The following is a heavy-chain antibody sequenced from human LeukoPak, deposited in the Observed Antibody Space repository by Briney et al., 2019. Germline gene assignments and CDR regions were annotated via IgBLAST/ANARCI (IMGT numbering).Heavy chain of an antibody. V-gene: IGHV3-53*04. J-gene: IGHJ6*02. CDR2: IYSGGTT. CDR3: ARGAGNYYFYGMDV. CDR1: GFTVSSNY. Sequence: GGSLRLSCAASGFTVSSNYMSWVRQAPGKGLEWVSVIYSGGTTYYADSVKGRFTISRHTSENTLYLQTNSLRAEDTAVYYCARGAGNYYFYGMDVWGQGTTVTVSS.